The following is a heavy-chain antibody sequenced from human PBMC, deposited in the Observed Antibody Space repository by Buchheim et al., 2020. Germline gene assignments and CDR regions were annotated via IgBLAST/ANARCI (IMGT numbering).Heavy chain of an antibody. J-gene: IGHJ6*02. Sequence: QVQLVESGGGVVQPGKSLRLSCAASGFTFSNYGMHWVRQAPGKGLEWVAVISYDGSDKYYADSVRGRFTILRDNSKNTLFLQMNGLRTEDTAVYHCAKGRQSGATFYYYGMDVWGQGT. CDR3: AKGRQSGATFYYYGMDV. V-gene: IGHV3-30*18. D-gene: IGHD1-26*01. CDR1: GFTFSNYG. CDR2: ISYDGSDK.